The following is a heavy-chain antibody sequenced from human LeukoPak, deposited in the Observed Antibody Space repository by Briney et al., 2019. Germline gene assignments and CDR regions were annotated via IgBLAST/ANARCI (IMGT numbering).Heavy chain of an antibody. CDR1: GGTFSSYA. CDR3: ARAGAYDILTGYYI. Sequence: SVKVSCKASGGTFSSYAISWVRQAPGQGLEWMGGIIPIFGTANYAQKFQGRVTITADESTSTAYMELSSLRPEDTAVYYCARAGAYDILTGYYIWGQGTLVTVSS. J-gene: IGHJ4*02. D-gene: IGHD3-9*01. CDR2: IIPIFGTA. V-gene: IGHV1-69*13.